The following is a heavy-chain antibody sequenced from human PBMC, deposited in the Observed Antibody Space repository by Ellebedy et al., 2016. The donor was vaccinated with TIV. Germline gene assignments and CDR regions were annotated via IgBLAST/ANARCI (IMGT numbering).Heavy chain of an antibody. V-gene: IGHV1-18*01. Sequence: AASVKVSCKASGYTFSNYGFSWVRQAPGQGLEWMGWISAYNGDSNYAQKFQGRVTVTTDTSTITAYMELRSLRSDDTAVYYCARDDRRHCSGDTCPSYFDDWGQGTLVTVSS. D-gene: IGHD2-15*01. CDR3: ARDDRRHCSGDTCPSYFDD. CDR1: GYTFSNYG. CDR2: ISAYNGDS. J-gene: IGHJ4*02.